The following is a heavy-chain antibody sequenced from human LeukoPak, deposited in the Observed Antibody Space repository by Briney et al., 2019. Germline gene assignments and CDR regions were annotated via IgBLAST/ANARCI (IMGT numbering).Heavy chain of an antibody. J-gene: IGHJ4*02. CDR2: ISSSGSTI. V-gene: IGHV3-48*03. Sequence: PGGSLTLSCAASVFTFSSYEMNWVRQATGEGLEWVSYISSSGSTIYYADSVKGRLTISRDNAKNSLYLQMNSLRAGDTAVYYCAKTYDSGWFVCDHWGQGTLVTVSS. CDR1: VFTFSSYE. CDR3: AKTYDSGWFVCDH. D-gene: IGHD6-19*01.